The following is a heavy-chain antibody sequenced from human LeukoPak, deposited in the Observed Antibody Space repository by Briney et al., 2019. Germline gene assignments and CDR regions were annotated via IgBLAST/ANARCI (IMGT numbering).Heavy chain of an antibody. CDR1: GYSFIDYY. D-gene: IGHD3-10*01. V-gene: IGHV1-2*02. CDR3: ARGSTVWFGELLYMGY. Sequence: GASVKVSCKTSGYSFIDYYIHWVRQAPGQGLEWMGWINPNSGGTNYAQKFQGRVTMTRDTSISTAYMELSRLRSDDTAVYYCARGSTVWFGELLYMGYWGQGTLVTVSS. CDR2: INPNSGGT. J-gene: IGHJ4*02.